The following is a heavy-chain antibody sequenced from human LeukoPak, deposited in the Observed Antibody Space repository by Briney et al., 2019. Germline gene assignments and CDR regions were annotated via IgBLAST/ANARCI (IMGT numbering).Heavy chain of an antibody. CDR3: AKGYCSSGTCYCQLDY. J-gene: IGHJ4*02. CDR1: GFTFRSYS. D-gene: IGHD2-15*01. Sequence: GGSLRLSCAASGFTFRSYSMNWVRQAPGKGLEWVSAISNTGGSTYYADSVKGRFTISRDYSKNTLYLQMNSLRAEDTAVYYCAKGYCSSGTCYCQLDYWGQGTPVTVSS. CDR2: ISNTGGST. V-gene: IGHV3-23*01.